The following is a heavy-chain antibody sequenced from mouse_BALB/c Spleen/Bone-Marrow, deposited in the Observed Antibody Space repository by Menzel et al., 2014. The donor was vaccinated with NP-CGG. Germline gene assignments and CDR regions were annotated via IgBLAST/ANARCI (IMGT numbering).Heavy chain of an antibody. CDR2: ISDGGSYT. CDR1: GFTFSDYY. J-gene: IGHJ3*01. CDR3: ARRWFAY. Sequence: EVKVVESGGGLVKPGGSLKLSCAASGFTFSDYYMYWVRQTPEKRLEWVATISDGGSYTYYPDSVKGRFTISRDNAKNNLYLQMSSLKSEDTAMYYCARRWFAYWGQGTLVTVSA. V-gene: IGHV5-4*02.